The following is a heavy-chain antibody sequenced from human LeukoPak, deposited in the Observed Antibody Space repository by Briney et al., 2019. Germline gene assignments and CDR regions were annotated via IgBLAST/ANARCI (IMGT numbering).Heavy chain of an antibody. CDR1: GYTFTNYD. J-gene: IGHJ4*02. Sequence: ASVKVSCKASGYTFTNYDINWVRQVTGQGLEWMGWMTPNSGDTDYAQRFQGRVTMTRNTSISTAYMELSSLRSDDTAVYYCARDSAAYSSSYFAYWGQGTLVTVSS. CDR3: ARDSAAYSSSYFAY. CDR2: MTPNSGDT. D-gene: IGHD6-13*01. V-gene: IGHV1-8*01.